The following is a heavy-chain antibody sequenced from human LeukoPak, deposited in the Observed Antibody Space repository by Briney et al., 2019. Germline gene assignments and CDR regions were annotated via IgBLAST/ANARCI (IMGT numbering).Heavy chain of an antibody. J-gene: IGHJ6*04. CDR3: ARASTTVTPYYCYGMDV. Sequence: GGSLRLSCAASGFTFSDYYMSWIRQAPGEGLEWVSYISSSSSYTNYADSVKGRFTISRDNAKNSLYLQMNSLRAEDTAVYYCARASTTVTPYYCYGMDVWGKGTTVTVSS. CDR1: GFTFSDYY. V-gene: IGHV3-11*06. D-gene: IGHD4-17*01. CDR2: ISSSSSYT.